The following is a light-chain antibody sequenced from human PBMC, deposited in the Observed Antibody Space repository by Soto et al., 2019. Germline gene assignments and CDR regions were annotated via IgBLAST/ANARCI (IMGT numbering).Light chain of an antibody. V-gene: IGLV1-40*01. CDR1: SSKIGAGYD. J-gene: IGLJ2*01. CDR2: GNI. Sequence: QSVLTQPPSVSGAPGQRVTISCTGSSSKIGAGYDGHWYQHLPGTGPKLLISGNINRPSGVPNRFSGSKSGTSAYLAINGLQAEDEADYYCQSYGKARGVVFGGGSKCTVL. CDR3: QSYGKARGVV.